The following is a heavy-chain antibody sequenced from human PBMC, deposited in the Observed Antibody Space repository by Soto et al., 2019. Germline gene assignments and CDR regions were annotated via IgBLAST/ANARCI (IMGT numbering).Heavy chain of an antibody. J-gene: IGHJ4*02. CDR2: ISAYNGNT. D-gene: IGHD6-6*01. CDR3: ARDRVPFSSSPYYFDY. V-gene: IGHV1-18*01. CDR1: GYTFTSYG. Sequence: EASVKVSCRASGYTFTSYGISWVRQAPGQGLEWMGWISAYNGNTNYAQKLQGRVTMTTDTSTSTAYMELRSLRSDDTAVYYCARDRVPFSSSPYYFDYWGQGTLVTVSS.